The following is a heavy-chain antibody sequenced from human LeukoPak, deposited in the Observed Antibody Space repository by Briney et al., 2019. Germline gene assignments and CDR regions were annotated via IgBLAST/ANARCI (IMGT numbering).Heavy chain of an antibody. CDR3: ARLGYSGSYYKGWYFDL. CDR2: IYYSGTT. Sequence: SETLSLTCAVSGDSIRSGYYWGWIRQPPGKGLEWIGSIYYSGTTHYNPSLKSRVTISADTSKNQLSLTLSSVTAADTAVYYCARLGYSGSYYKGWYFDLGGRGTLVTVSS. V-gene: IGHV4-38-2*01. D-gene: IGHD1-26*01. J-gene: IGHJ2*01. CDR1: GDSIRSGYY.